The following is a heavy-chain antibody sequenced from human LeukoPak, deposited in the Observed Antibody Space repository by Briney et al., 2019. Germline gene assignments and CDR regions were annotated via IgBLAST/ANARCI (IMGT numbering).Heavy chain of an antibody. Sequence: KPSETLSLTCTVSGGSISSYYWSWIRQPPGKGLEWIGYIYYSGSINYNPSLKSRVTISVDTSKNQFSLKLGSVTAADTAVYYCARSIAAAGTRWFDPWGQGTLVTVSS. J-gene: IGHJ5*02. CDR3: ARSIAAAGTRWFDP. CDR2: IYYSGSI. CDR1: GGSISSYY. V-gene: IGHV4-59*01. D-gene: IGHD6-13*01.